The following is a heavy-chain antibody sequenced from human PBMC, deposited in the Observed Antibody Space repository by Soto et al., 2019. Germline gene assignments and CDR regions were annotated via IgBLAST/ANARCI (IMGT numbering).Heavy chain of an antibody. CDR2: ISHSGET. Sequence: QVQLQQSGPGLVKPSETLSLPCTVSGASISSGDYYWSWIRQSPRKGLQWNSYISHSGETYYTPSLDSRLSIAIDASKNLFSLNLNSVTAADTAVYFCAGSHYALGAFDVWGPGTVVTVSS. D-gene: IGHD2-2*01. J-gene: IGHJ3*01. CDR3: AGSHYALGAFDV. V-gene: IGHV4-30-4*08. CDR1: GASISSGDYY.